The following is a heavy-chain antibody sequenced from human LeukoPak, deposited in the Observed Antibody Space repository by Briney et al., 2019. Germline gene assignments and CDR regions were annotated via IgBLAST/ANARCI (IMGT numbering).Heavy chain of an antibody. CDR3: ARHVGYSYGWEHYYYYYGMDV. J-gene: IGHJ6*02. V-gene: IGHV4-59*08. CDR2: IYYSGST. CDR1: GGSISSSY. D-gene: IGHD5-18*01. Sequence: SETLSLTCTVSGGSISSSYWSWIRQPPGKGLEWIGYIYYSGSTNHNPSLKSRVTISVDTSKNQFSLKLSSVTAADTAVYYCARHVGYSYGWEHYYYYYGMDVWGQGTTVTVSS.